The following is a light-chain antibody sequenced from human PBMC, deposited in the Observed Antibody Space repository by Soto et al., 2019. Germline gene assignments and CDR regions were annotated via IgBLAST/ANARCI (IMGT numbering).Light chain of an antibody. CDR3: QQYGLSQT. CDR2: GAS. J-gene: IGKJ5*01. V-gene: IGKV3-20*01. CDR1: QSVRSTS. Sequence: EIVLTQSPGTLSLSPGERATLSCRASQSVRSTSLAWYQQKPGQAPRLLIYGASSRAAGIPDRFSGSWSGTDFTLTISRQEPEDFAVYCCQQYGLSQTFGQGTRLEIK.